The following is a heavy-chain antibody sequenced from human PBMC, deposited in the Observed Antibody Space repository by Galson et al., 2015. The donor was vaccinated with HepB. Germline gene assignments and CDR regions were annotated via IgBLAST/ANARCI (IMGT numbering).Heavy chain of an antibody. V-gene: IGHV4-34*01. D-gene: IGHD3-16*02. CDR2: INHSGST. J-gene: IGHJ4*02. CDR3: ARGHPRKDDYVWGSYRFRQVWDDY. CDR1: GGSFSGYY. Sequence: SETLSLTCAVYGGSFSGYYWSWIRQPPGKGLEWIGEINHSGSTNYNPSLKSRVTISVDTSKNQFSLKLSSVTAADTAVYYCARGHPRKDDYVWGSYRFRQVWDDYWGQGTLVTVSS.